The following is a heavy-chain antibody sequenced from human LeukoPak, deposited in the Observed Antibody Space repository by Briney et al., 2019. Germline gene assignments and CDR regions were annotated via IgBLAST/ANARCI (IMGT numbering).Heavy chain of an antibody. J-gene: IGHJ4*02. CDR2: IFPGDSDT. D-gene: IGHD6-13*01. CDR1: GYSFTSYW. Sequence: GESPQISCKGSGYSFTSYWIGWVRQMPREGLEWMGIIFPGDSDTRYSPSFQGRVTISADKSISNAYLQWSSLKASDTAMYYRTFKQQLGQFDYWGQGTLVTVSS. CDR3: TFKQQLGQFDY. V-gene: IGHV5-51*01.